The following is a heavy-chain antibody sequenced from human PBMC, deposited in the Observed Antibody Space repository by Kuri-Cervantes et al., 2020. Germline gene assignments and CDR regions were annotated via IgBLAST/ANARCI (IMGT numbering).Heavy chain of an antibody. J-gene: IGHJ5*02. CDR3: ARDYDSSGYYRP. CDR1: GYTFTSYA. Sequence: ASVKVSCKASGYTFTSYAMHWVRQAPGQRLEWMGWINAGNGNTKYSQKFQGRVTITRDTSASTAYMGLSSLRSEDTAVYYCARDYDSSGYYRPWGQGTLVTVSS. D-gene: IGHD3-22*01. V-gene: IGHV1-3*01. CDR2: INAGNGNT.